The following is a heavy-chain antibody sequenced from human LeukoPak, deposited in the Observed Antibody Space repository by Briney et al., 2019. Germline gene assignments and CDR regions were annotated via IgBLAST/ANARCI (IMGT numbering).Heavy chain of an antibody. CDR2: ISSSSSYI. V-gene: IGHV3-21*01. CDR3: ARDRGFPSYDYGDVIDY. Sequence: GGSLRLSCAASGFTFRSYSVNWVRQARARGLEGVLSISSSSSYIYYADSVKGRFTISRDSAKNSLYLQMNRVRAEDTAVYYFARDRGFPSYDYGDVIDYWGQGTLVTVSS. CDR1: GFTFRSYS. J-gene: IGHJ4*02. D-gene: IGHD4-17*01.